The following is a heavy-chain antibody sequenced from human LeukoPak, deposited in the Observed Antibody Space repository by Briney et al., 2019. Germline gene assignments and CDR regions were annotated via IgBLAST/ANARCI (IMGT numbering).Heavy chain of an antibody. CDR2: IYYTGDT. CDR3: ARVMVVAASGEVVLAPPDAFDV. J-gene: IGHJ3*01. CDR1: GASFTGADYY. V-gene: IGHV4-31*03. Sequence: SETLSLTCTVSGASFTGADYYWTWIRQLPGKGLEWIAYIYYTGDTSYNPSLKSRLTISADTSKNQFFLNLRSVTAADTAVYHCARVMVVAASGEVVLAPPDAFDVWGQGTVVTVS. D-gene: IGHD2-15*01.